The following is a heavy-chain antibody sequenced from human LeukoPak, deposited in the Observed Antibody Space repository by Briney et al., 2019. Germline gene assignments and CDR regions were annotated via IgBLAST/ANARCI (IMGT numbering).Heavy chain of an antibody. CDR1: GDSVSSNSAA. CDR2: TYYRSKWYN. CDR3: ASTIGSAGRFDY. Sequence: SQTLSLTCAISGDSVSSNSAAWNWFRQSPSRGLEWLGRTYYRSKWYNDYAVSVKSRITINPDTSKNQFSLQLNSVTPEDTAVYYCASTIGSAGRFDYWGQGTLVTVSS. V-gene: IGHV6-1*01. D-gene: IGHD3-3*01. J-gene: IGHJ4*02.